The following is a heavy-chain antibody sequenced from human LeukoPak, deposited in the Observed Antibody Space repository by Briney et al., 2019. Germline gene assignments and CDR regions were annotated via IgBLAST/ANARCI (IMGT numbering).Heavy chain of an antibody. D-gene: IGHD5-18*01. Sequence: VASVKVSCKTSGYTFTSFAMHWVRLAPGQWLEWMGWINAGTGNTKYPQKFQGRVTITRDTSASTGYMELSSLRSEDTAVYYCAREVPQNTAIDYWGQGTLVTVSS. V-gene: IGHV1-3*01. J-gene: IGHJ4*02. CDR2: INAGTGNT. CDR1: GYTFTSFA. CDR3: AREVPQNTAIDY.